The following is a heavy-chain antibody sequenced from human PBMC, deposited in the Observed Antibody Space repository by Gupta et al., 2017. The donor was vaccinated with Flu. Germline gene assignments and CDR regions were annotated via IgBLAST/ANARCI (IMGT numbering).Heavy chain of an antibody. V-gene: IGHV3-48*03. Sequence: EVQLVESGGGLVQPGGSLRLSCAASGFTFSSFEMNWVRLAAGKGLEWVSYIGRSGGDIYYTDSVKGRFTVSTDNARNSLYLQMNSLRVEDTAVYYCARLTADQYYYGMDVWGQGTTVTVSS. D-gene: IGHD2-21*02. J-gene: IGHJ6*02. CDR3: ARLTADQYYYGMDV. CDR2: IGRSGGDI. CDR1: GFTFSSFE.